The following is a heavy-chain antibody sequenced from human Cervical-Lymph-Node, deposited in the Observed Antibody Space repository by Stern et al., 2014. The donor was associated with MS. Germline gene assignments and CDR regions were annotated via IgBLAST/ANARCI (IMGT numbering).Heavy chain of an antibody. D-gene: IGHD3-3*01. CDR3: ARDALTILGTDS. Sequence: QVQLQESGPGLVKPSETLSLTCTVSGGSVSNGLYYWSWIRQPPGKGLEWIGCMSHIVSANYNPSLKSRVTISVDTSKNQFSLNLSSVTAADTAVYYCARDALTILGTDSWGQGTLVTVSS. CDR1: GGSVSNGLYY. V-gene: IGHV4-61*01. CDR2: MSHIVSA. J-gene: IGHJ4*02.